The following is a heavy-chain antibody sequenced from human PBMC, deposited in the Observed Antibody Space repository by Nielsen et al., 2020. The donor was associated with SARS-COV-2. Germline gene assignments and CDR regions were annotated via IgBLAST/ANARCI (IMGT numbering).Heavy chain of an antibody. V-gene: IGHV4-61*01. CDR1: GDSISSDNYY. J-gene: IGHJ3*02. D-gene: IGHD2-21*01. CDR2: IYYSGST. CDR3: ARGIRPRHVFDI. Sequence: SETLSLTCTVSGDSISSDNYYWSWIRQPPGKGLEWIGYIYYSGSTNYNPSLKSRVTISVDTSKNQFSLKLSSVTAADTAVYYCARGIRPRHVFDIWGQGTMVTVSS.